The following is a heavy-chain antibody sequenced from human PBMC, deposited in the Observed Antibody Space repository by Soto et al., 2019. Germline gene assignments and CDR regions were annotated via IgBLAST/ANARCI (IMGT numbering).Heavy chain of an antibody. D-gene: IGHD6-6*01. CDR1: GYTFTSYD. CDR2: MNPNSGNT. Sequence: ASVKVSCKASGYTFTSYDINWVRQATGQGLEWMGWMNPNSGNTGYAQKFQGRVTMTRNTSISTAYMELSSLRSEDTAVYYCARGHSSSSYYYYYGMDVCGQRTTVTVSS. J-gene: IGHJ6*02. V-gene: IGHV1-8*01. CDR3: ARGHSSSSYYYYYGMDV.